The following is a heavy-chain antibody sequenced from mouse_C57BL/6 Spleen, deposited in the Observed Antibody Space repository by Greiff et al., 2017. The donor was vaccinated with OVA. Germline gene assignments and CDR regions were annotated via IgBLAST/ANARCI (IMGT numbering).Heavy chain of an antibody. Sequence: EVMLVESEGGLVQPGSSMKLSCTASGFTFSDYYMAWVRQVPEKGLEWVANINYDGSSTYYLDSLKSRFIISRDNAKNILYLQMSSLKSEDTATYYCARSGPYGTGYFDVWGTGTTVTVSS. CDR2: INYDGSST. D-gene: IGHD1-1*01. CDR1: GFTFSDYY. CDR3: ARSGPYGTGYFDV. V-gene: IGHV5-16*01. J-gene: IGHJ1*03.